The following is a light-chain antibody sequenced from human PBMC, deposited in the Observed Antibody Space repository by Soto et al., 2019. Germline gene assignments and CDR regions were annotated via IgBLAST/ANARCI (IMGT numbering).Light chain of an antibody. J-gene: IGKJ4*01. V-gene: IGKV1-39*01. CDR3: QRSYSTPLT. Sequence: DIQMTQSPSSLSASVGDRVTITCRASQSISTYLNWYQQKPGKAPKVLIYAASSLQSGVPSRFSGSGSGTDFTFTISSLQPEDFGTYYCQRSYSTPLTFGGGTKVEIK. CDR1: QSISTY. CDR2: AAS.